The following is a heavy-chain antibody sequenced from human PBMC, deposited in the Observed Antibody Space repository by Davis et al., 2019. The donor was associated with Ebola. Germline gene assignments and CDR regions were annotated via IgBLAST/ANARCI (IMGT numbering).Heavy chain of an antibody. CDR3: ARIIPNYYYGMDV. Sequence: GESLKISCAASGFTFSSYGMHWVRQAPGKGLEWVAVISYDGSNKYYADSVKGRFTISRDNAKNSLYLQMNSLRDEDTAVYYCARIIPNYYYGMDVWGQGTTVTVSS. CDR1: GFTFSSYG. V-gene: IGHV3-30*03. CDR2: ISYDGSNK. J-gene: IGHJ6*02.